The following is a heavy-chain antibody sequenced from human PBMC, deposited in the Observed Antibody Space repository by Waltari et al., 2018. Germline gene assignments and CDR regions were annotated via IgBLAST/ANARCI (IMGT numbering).Heavy chain of an antibody. J-gene: IGHJ5*02. CDR1: GYSISSGYY. CDR2: IYHSGST. CDR3: ARDDYDYIWGSYP. Sequence: QVQLQESGPGLVKPSETLSLTCAVSGYSISSGYYWGWIRQPPGKGLEWIGSIYHSGSTYYNPSLKSRVTISVDTPKNQFSLKLSSVTAADTAVYYCARDDYDYIWGSYPWGQGTLVTVSS. D-gene: IGHD3-16*01. V-gene: IGHV4-38-2*02.